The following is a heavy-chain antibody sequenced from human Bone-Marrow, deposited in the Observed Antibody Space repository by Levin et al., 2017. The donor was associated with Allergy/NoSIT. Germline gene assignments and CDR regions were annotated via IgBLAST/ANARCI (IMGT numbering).Heavy chain of an antibody. CDR2: MSTSGTT. J-gene: IGHJ4*02. CDR1: GGSISSYY. Sequence: PSETLSLTCTVSGGSISSYYWSWIRQPAGKGLEWIGRMSTSGTTDYNPSLKSRVTMSVDTSKNQISLQLSSVTAADTAVYYCARQDLIQYDFDYWGQGTLVTVSS. V-gene: IGHV4-4*07. D-gene: IGHD4-11*01. CDR3: ARQDLIQYDFDY.